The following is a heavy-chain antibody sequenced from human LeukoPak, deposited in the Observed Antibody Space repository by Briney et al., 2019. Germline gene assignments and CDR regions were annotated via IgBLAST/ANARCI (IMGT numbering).Heavy chain of an antibody. CDR1: GFTFSSYW. CDR3: ARKKRVDTDSIMVYYYYAMDV. CDR2: IKQDGSEK. V-gene: IGHV3-7*03. Sequence: GGSLRLSCAASGFTFSSYWMSWVRQAPGKGLEWVANIKQDGSEKYYVDSVKGRFTISRDNAKNSLYLQMNSLRAEDTAVYYCARKKRVDTDSIMVYYYYAMDVWGQGTTVTVSS. J-gene: IGHJ6*02. D-gene: IGHD5-18*01.